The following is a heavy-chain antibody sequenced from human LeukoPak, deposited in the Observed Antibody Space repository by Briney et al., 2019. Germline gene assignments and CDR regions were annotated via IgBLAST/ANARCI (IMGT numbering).Heavy chain of an antibody. CDR2: INHSGST. V-gene: IGHV4-34*01. Sequence: SETLSLTCTVSGGSISSYYWGWIRQPPGKGLEWIGEINHSGSTNYNPSLKSRVTISVDTSKNQFSLKLTSVTAADTSVYYCARGSHDYGDFYLFDYWGQGTLVTVSS. J-gene: IGHJ4*02. D-gene: IGHD4-17*01. CDR1: GGSISSYY. CDR3: ARGSHDYGDFYLFDY.